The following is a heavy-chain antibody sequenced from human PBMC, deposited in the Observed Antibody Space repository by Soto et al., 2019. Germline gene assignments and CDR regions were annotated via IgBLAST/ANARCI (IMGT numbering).Heavy chain of an antibody. CDR1: GFTFSSYA. D-gene: IGHD6-19*01. V-gene: IGHV3-23*01. CDR3: AKDLSTEQWLRLGWSGAEYFQH. J-gene: IGHJ1*01. CDR2: ISGSGGST. Sequence: EVQLLESGGGLVQPGGSLRLSCAASGFTFSSYAMSWVRQAPGKGLEWVSAISGSGGSTYYADSVKGRFTISRDNSKNTLYLQMNSLRAEDTAVYYCAKDLSTEQWLRLGWSGAEYFQHWGQGTLVTVSS.